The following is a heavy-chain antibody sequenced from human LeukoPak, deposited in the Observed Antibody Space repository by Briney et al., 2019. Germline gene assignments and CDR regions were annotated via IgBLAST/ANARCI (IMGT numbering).Heavy chain of an antibody. CDR3: VSSASGGYYYFWFDP. D-gene: IGHD3-22*01. CDR1: GGSISSSSYY. J-gene: IGHJ5*02. V-gene: IGHV4-39*01. Sequence: PSETLSLTYTVSGGSISSSSYYWGWIRQPPGKGLEWIGSIYYSGSTYYNPSLKSRVTISVDTSKNQFSLKLSSVTAADTAVYYCVSSASGGYYYFWFDPWGQGTLVTVSS. CDR2: IYYSGST.